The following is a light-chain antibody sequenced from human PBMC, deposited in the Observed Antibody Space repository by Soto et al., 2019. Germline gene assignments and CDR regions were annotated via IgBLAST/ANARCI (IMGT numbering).Light chain of an antibody. J-gene: IGKJ5*01. Sequence: EIVMTQSPATLSVSPGERATLSCRASQSVASNLAWYTQKPGXAXRXXIXXASTRATGIPARFSGSGSGTEFTLTINSLQSEDCAVYYCQQCKKWPSNVGQGTRLEIK. CDR1: QSVASN. V-gene: IGKV3-15*01. CDR3: QQCKKWPSN. CDR2: XAS.